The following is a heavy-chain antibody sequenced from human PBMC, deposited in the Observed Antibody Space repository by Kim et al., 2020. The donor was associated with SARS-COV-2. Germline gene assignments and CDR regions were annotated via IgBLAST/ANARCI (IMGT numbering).Heavy chain of an antibody. V-gene: IGHV3-48*02. CDR2: ISSSSSTI. D-gene: IGHD2-15*01. Sequence: GGSLRLSCAASGFTFSSYRMNWVRQAPGKGLEWVSYISSSSSTIYYADSVKGRFTISRDNAKNSLYLQMNSLRDEDTAVYYCATRRVAYRRVYYYYGMDVWGQGTTVTISS. J-gene: IGHJ6*02. CDR1: GFTFSSYR. CDR3: ATRRVAYRRVYYYYGMDV.